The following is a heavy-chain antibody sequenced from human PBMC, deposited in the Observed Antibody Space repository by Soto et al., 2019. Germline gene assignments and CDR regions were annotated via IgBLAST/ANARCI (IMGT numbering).Heavy chain of an antibody. CDR1: GFTFSSYS. V-gene: IGHV3-21*01. CDR3: ARAQPGYCSSTSCHGGDAFDI. D-gene: IGHD2-2*03. J-gene: IGHJ3*02. Sequence: EVQLVESGGGLVKPGGSLRLSCAASGFTFSSYSMNWVRQAPGKGLEWVSSISSSSSYIYYADSVKGRFTISRDNAKNSLYLQMNSLRAEDTAVYYCARAQPGYCSSTSCHGGDAFDIWGQGTMVTVSS. CDR2: ISSSSSYI.